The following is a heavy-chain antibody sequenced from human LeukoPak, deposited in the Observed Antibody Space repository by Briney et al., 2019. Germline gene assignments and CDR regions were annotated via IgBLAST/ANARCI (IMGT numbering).Heavy chain of an antibody. CDR2: IYYSGST. CDR3: ARAPSSSPPKDGMDV. V-gene: IGHV4-30-4*01. D-gene: IGHD6-13*01. Sequence: SETLSLTCTVSGGSISSGGYYWSWIRQPPGKDLEWIGYIYYSGSTYYNPSLKSRVTISVDTSKNQFSLKLSSVTAADTAVYYCARAPSSSPPKDGMDVWGQGTTVTVSS. CDR1: GGSISSGGYY. J-gene: IGHJ6*02.